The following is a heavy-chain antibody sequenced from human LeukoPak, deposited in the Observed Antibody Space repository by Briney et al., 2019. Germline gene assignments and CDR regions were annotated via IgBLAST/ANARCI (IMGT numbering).Heavy chain of an antibody. V-gene: IGHV3-30-3*01. D-gene: IGHD6-13*01. Sequence: GGSLRLSCAASGFTFSSYAMHWVRQAPGKGLEWVAVISYDGSNKYYADSVKGRFTISRDNSKDTLYLQMNSLRAEDTAVYYCAGPAGYFDYWGQGTLVTVSS. CDR1: GFTFSSYA. CDR2: ISYDGSNK. CDR3: AGPAGYFDY. J-gene: IGHJ4*02.